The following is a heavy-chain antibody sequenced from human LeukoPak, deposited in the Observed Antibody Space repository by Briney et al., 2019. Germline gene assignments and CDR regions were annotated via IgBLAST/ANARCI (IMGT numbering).Heavy chain of an antibody. CDR3: AKTARSYYGFIGNN. D-gene: IGHD3-10*01. V-gene: IGHV3-23*01. CDR2: ISGSGGST. Sequence: PGGTLRLSCAASGFTFSSYGMSWVRQAPGKGLEWVSAISGSGGSTYYADSVKGRFTISRDNSKNTLYLQMNSLRAEDTAVYYCAKTARSYYGFIGNNWGQGTLVTVSS. J-gene: IGHJ4*02. CDR1: GFTFSSYG.